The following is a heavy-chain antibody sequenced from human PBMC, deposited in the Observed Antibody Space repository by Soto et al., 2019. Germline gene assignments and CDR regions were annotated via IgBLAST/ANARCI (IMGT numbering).Heavy chain of an antibody. V-gene: IGHV3-9*01. D-gene: IGHD2-15*01. Sequence: GGSLRLSCAASGFTFDDYAMHWVRQAPGKGLEWVSGISWNSGSIGYADSVKGRFTISRDNAKNSLYLQMNSLRAEDTALYYCAKDISTAGVVVAVFDYWGQGTLVTVSS. CDR1: GFTFDDYA. J-gene: IGHJ4*02. CDR2: ISWNSGSI. CDR3: AKDISTAGVVVAVFDY.